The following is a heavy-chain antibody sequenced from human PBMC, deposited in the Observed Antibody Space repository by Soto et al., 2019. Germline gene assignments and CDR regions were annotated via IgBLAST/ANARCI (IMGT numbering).Heavy chain of an antibody. Sequence: SETLSLTCTVSGGSISSYYWSWIRQPPGKGLEWIGYIYYSGSTNYNPSLKSRVTISVDTSKNQFSLKLSSVTAADTAVYYCARVGATRSYYYGMDVWGQGTTVTVSS. V-gene: IGHV4-59*01. D-gene: IGHD1-26*01. J-gene: IGHJ6*02. CDR1: GGSISSYY. CDR2: IYYSGST. CDR3: ARVGATRSYYYGMDV.